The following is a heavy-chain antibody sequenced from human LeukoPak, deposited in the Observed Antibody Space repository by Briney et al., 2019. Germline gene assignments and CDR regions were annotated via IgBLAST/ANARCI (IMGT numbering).Heavy chain of an antibody. V-gene: IGHV1-69*06. CDR2: IIPIFGTA. D-gene: IGHD3-10*01. CDR3: ATASRLYGSGSYYRY. Sequence: SVKVSCKASGGTFSSYAISWVRQAPGQGLEWMGGIIPIFGTANYAQKFQGRVTMTEDTSTDTAYMELSSLRSEDTAVYYCATASRLYGSGSYYRYWGQGTLVTVSS. CDR1: GGTFSSYA. J-gene: IGHJ4*02.